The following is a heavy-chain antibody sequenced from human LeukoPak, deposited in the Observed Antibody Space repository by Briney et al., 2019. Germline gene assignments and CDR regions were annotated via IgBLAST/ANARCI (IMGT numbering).Heavy chain of an antibody. CDR2: ISDSGGST. D-gene: IGHD3/OR15-3a*01. V-gene: IGHV3-23*01. J-gene: IGHJ4*02. Sequence: GGSPRLSCAVSGIILSNYGMSWVRQAPGKGLEGVAGISDSGGSTKHTDSVKGRFTIARDNRKNTLYLQMNSLRAEDTAVYFCAKRGVVIRVILVGFHKEAYYFESWGQGALATVSS. CDR1: GIILSNYG. CDR3: AKRGVVIRVILVGFHKEAYYFES.